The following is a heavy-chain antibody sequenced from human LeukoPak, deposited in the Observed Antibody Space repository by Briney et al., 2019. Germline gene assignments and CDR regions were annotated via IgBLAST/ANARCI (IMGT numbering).Heavy chain of an antibody. CDR2: IYTSGST. J-gene: IGHJ5*02. D-gene: IGHD3-10*01. CDR3: ARSYGSSFDP. V-gene: IGHV4-4*09. CDR1: GGSISSYY. Sequence: SETLSLTCTVSGGSISSYYWSWIRQPPGKGLEWIGYIYTSGSTNYNPSLKSRVTISVDTSENQFSLKLSSVTAADTAVYYCARSYGSSFDPWGQGTLVTVSS.